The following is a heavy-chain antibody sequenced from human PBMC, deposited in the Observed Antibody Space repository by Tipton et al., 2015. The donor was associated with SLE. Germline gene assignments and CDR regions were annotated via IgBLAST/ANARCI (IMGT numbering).Heavy chain of an antibody. D-gene: IGHD4-23*01. CDR2: ITRRGKT. CDR1: GGSITTRSYY. Sequence: TLSLTCIVSGGSITTRSYYWGWFRRPPGRGLEWIGEITRRGKTNYNPSLKSRVTISVDTSKNQFSLNLRSVTAADTAVYYCARGGTGDGRNPFDPWGQGTLVTVSS. J-gene: IGHJ5*02. V-gene: IGHV4-39*07. CDR3: ARGGTGDGRNPFDP.